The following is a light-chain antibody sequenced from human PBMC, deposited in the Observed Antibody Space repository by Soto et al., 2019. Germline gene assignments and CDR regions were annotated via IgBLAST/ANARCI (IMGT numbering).Light chain of an antibody. V-gene: IGLV2-11*01. CDR3: CSYAGRNTDV. CDR2: DVN. Sequence: QSALTQPPSVSGSPGQSVIISCTGTSSDVGGYNYVSWYQKHPTKAPKLIIYDVNKRPSGVPFRFSGSKSGNTASLTISGLRAADEAYYYCCSYAGRNTDVFATGTKLTVL. CDR1: SSDVGGYNY. J-gene: IGLJ1*01.